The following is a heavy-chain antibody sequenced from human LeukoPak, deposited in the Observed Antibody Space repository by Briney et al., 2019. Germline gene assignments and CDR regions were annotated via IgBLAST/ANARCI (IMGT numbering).Heavy chain of an antibody. CDR3: ARYDGWFDP. J-gene: IGHJ5*02. CDR2: IHAGNGNT. D-gene: IGHD3-16*01. CDR1: GYTFSNYV. V-gene: IGHV1-3*01. Sequence: ASVKVSCKASGYTFSNYVMHWVRQAPGQRFEWMGWIHAGNGNTKSSQKFQGRITISRDTSASTVYMELSSLRSEDTAVYHCARYDGWFDPWGQGTLVTVSS.